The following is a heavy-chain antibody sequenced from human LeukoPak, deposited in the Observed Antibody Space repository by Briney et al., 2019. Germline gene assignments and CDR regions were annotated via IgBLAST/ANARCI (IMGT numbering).Heavy chain of an antibody. Sequence: PSETLSLTCTVSGGSISSYYWSWVRQAPGKGLEWVANIKQDGSEKYYVDSVKGRFTISRDNAKNSLYLQMNSLRAEDTAVYYCARRYFDYWGQGTQVTVSS. CDR3: ARRYFDY. V-gene: IGHV3-7*01. CDR2: IKQDGSEK. J-gene: IGHJ4*02. CDR1: GGSISSYY.